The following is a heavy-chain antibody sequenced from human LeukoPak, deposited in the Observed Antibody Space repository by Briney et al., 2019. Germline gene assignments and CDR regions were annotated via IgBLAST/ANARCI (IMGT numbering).Heavy chain of an antibody. CDR1: GYTLTELS. Sequence: ASVKVSCEVSGYTLTELSMHWVRQAPGKGLEWMGGFDPEDGETIYAQKFQGRVTMTEDTSTDTAYMELSSLRSEDTAVYYCATNPPAHPGYSSSWYSFDYWGQGTLVTVSS. V-gene: IGHV1-24*01. J-gene: IGHJ4*02. D-gene: IGHD6-13*01. CDR3: ATNPPAHPGYSSSWYSFDY. CDR2: FDPEDGET.